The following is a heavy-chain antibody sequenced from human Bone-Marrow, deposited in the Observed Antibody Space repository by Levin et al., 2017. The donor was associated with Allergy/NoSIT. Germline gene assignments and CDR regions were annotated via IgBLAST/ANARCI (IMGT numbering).Heavy chain of an antibody. CDR3: ARARASFGYLPLDS. CDR2: IYSTGDA. Sequence: SETLSLTCTVSGGSMSRYYWSWIRQSPERGLEWIGYIYSTGDASYNPSLEGRVTISAYPPRNQFSLTLNSVTAADTAFYYCARARASFGYLPLDSWGQGALVIVSS. D-gene: IGHD5-18*01. CDR1: GGSMSRYY. V-gene: IGHV4-59*01. J-gene: IGHJ4*02.